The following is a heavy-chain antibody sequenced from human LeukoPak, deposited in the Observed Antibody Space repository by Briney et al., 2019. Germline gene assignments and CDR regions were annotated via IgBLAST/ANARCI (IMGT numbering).Heavy chain of an antibody. Sequence: PGGSLRLSCAASGFTFSSYSMNWVRQAPGKGLEWVSSISSSSSYIYYADSVKGRFTISRDNTKNSLYLRMNSLRAEDTAVYFCARAVTTALDYWGQGTLVTVSS. J-gene: IGHJ4*02. D-gene: IGHD4-17*01. CDR3: ARAVTTALDY. CDR1: GFTFSSYS. V-gene: IGHV3-21*01. CDR2: ISSSSSYI.